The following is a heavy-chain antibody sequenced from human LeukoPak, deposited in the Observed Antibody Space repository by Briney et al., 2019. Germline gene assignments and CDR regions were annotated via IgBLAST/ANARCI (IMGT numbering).Heavy chain of an antibody. V-gene: IGHV3-74*01. CDR1: GFDFSSNW. D-gene: IGHD2-15*01. Sequence: GGSLRLSCAASGFDFSSNWMHWVRHAPGQGLVWVSRIKGDGISTNYADSVKGRFTISRDDAKNSLYLQMNSLRAEDTAVYFCARSSDRYGMDVWGQGTTVTVSS. CDR3: ARSSDRYGMDV. J-gene: IGHJ6*02. CDR2: IKGDGIST.